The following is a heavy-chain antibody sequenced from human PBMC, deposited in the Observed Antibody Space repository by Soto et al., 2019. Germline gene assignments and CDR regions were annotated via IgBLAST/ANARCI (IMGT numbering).Heavy chain of an antibody. CDR3: ARERLYGSGSDFDY. J-gene: IGHJ4*02. Sequence: ASVKVSCKASGYIFINHGISWVRQAPGQGLEWMGWISAYNGNTKYAQKFQGRVTMTTDTSTSTAYMELRSLRSDDTAVYYCARERLYGSGSDFDYWGQGTLVTVSS. CDR1: GYIFINHG. CDR2: ISAYNGNT. V-gene: IGHV1-18*01. D-gene: IGHD3-10*01.